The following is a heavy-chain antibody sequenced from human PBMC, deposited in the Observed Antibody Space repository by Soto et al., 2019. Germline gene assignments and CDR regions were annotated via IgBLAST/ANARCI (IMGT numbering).Heavy chain of an antibody. CDR2: VYHSGST. CDR1: GSSMRNYY. V-gene: IGHV4-59*01. J-gene: IGHJ4*02. CDR3: TSSYSTSSSPDY. D-gene: IGHD6-6*01. Sequence: PSETLSLTCSVSGSSMRNYYWNWIRQPPGRGLEWIGYVYHSGSTNYNPSLKSRVSMSVDVSRNHFSLTLHSVTAADTAVYFCTSSYSTSSSPDYWGQGTLVTVSS.